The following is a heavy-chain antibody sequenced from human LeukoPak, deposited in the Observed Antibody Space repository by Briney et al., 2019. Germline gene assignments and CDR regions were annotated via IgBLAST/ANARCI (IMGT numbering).Heavy chain of an antibody. D-gene: IGHD5-12*01. V-gene: IGHV1-18*01. Sequence: ASVKVSCKASGYTFTSYGISWVRQAPGQGLEWMGWISAYNGNTNYAQRLQGRVTMTTDTSTSTAYVELRSLRSDDTAVYYCARDAYEYYFDYWGQGTLVTVSS. CDR1: GYTFTSYG. CDR3: ARDAYEYYFDY. J-gene: IGHJ4*02. CDR2: ISAYNGNT.